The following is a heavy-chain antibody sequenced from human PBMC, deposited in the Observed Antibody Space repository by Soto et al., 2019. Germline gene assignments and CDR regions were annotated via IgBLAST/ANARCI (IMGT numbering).Heavy chain of an antibody. V-gene: IGHV1-18*04. CDR1: GYDFSSYG. J-gene: IGHJ4*02. CDR3: VIDPQGNDY. CDR2: ISASNGNR. Sequence: QVQLVQSGAEVKKPGASVKVSCKASGYDFSSYGISWVRQAPGQGLEWMGWISASNGNRDYAQQFQGRVTMTSDTSRTTAYMELRSLRSDDTAVYYCVIDPQGNDYWGQGTLVNVSS.